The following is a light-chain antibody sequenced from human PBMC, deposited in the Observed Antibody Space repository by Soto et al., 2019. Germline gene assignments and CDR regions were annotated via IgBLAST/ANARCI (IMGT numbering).Light chain of an antibody. CDR2: AAS. J-gene: IGKJ2*01. CDR3: QQYGSSPYT. Sequence: EIVLTQSPGTLSLSPGEGATLSCRGSQTVSKTYLAWYQQKPGQAPRLLIYAASSRATGVPDRFSGSGSGTDFTLTIRRLEPEDFAVYYCQQYGSSPYTFGQGTKVDIK. CDR1: QTVSKTY. V-gene: IGKV3-20*01.